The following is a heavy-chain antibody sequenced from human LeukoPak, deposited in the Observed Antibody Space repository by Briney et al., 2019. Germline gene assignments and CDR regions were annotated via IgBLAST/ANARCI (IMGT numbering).Heavy chain of an antibody. D-gene: IGHD3-22*01. V-gene: IGHV3-21*01. CDR3: ARDNYYYDSSGYYHFDY. J-gene: IGHJ4*02. CDR2: ISGSSSYI. Sequence: GGSLRLSCAASGFTFSSYGMSWVRQAPGKGLEWVSSISGSSSYIYYADSVKGRFTISRDNAKNSLYLQMNSLRAEDTAVYYCARDNYYYDSSGYYHFDYWGQGTLVTVSS. CDR1: GFTFSSYG.